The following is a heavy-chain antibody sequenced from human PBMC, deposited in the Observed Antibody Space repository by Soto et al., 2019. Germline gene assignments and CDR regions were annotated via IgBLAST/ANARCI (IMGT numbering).Heavy chain of an antibody. J-gene: IGHJ5*02. V-gene: IGHV4-34*01. CDR3: ARGHHIVVVPAAIVNWFDP. Sequence: SETLSLTCAVYGGSFSGYYWSWIRQPPGKGLEWIGEINHSGSTNYNPSLKSRVTISVDTSKNQFSLKLSSVTAADTAVYYCARGHHIVVVPAAIVNWFDPWGQGTLVTVSS. CDR1: GGSFSGYY. CDR2: INHSGST. D-gene: IGHD2-2*01.